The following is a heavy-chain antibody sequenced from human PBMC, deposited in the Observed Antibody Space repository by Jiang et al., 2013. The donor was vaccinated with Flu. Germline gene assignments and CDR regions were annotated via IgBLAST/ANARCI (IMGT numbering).Heavy chain of an antibody. CDR1: GDTFRSNA. CDR3: ARQKGGVMKSFDY. V-gene: IGHV1-3*01. Sequence: GAEVKKPGSSVRVSCKVSGDTFRSNALSWVRQAPGQRLEWMGWINAGNGNTKHSQKFQGRVTISRDTSASTVYMDMRSLRPEDTALYYCARQKGGVMKSFDYWGQGTLVTVSS. D-gene: IGHD3-16*01. CDR2: INAGNGNT. J-gene: IGHJ4*02.